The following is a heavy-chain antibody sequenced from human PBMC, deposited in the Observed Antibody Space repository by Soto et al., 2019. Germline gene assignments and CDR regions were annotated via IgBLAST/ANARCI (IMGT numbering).Heavy chain of an antibody. Sequence: GASVKVSCKAYGGPFSSYAISLVRQAPGQGLEWMGGIIPIFGTANYAQKFQGRVTITADESTSTAYMELSSLRSEDTAVYYCARVMGASSRRYYYGMDVWGQGTTVTVSS. CDR2: IIPIFGTA. V-gene: IGHV1-69*13. D-gene: IGHD1-26*01. CDR3: ARVMGASSRRYYYGMDV. J-gene: IGHJ6*02. CDR1: GGPFSSYA.